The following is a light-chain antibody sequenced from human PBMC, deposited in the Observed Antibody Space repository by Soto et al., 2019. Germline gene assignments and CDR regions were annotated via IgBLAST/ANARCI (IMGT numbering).Light chain of an antibody. V-gene: IGKV1-5*01. CDR3: QNYNSAPLT. CDR1: QSISSW. J-gene: IGKJ4*01. Sequence: DIQMTQSPSTLSASVGDRVTITCRASQSISSWLAWYQQKPGKAPKLLIYDASSLEIGVPSRFSGSGSGTEFTLTISNLQPDDFATYYCQNYNSAPLTFGGGTKVEIK. CDR2: DAS.